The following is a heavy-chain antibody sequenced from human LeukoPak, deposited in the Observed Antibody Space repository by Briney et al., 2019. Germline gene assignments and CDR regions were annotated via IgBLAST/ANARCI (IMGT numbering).Heavy chain of an antibody. V-gene: IGHV3-30*02. CDR1: GFTFTDYA. D-gene: IGHD2-21*02. CDR2: IRYDGSNK. J-gene: IGHJ4*02. Sequence: GGSLRLSCAASGFTFTDYAMTWVRQAPGKGLEWVAFIRYDGSNKYYADPVKGRFTISRDNSKNTLYLQMNSLRAEDTAVYYCAKDLEGDWYYFDYWGQGTLVTVSS. CDR3: AKDLEGDWYYFDY.